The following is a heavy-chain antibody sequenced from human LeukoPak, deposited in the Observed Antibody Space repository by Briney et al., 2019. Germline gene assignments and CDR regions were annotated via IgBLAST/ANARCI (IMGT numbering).Heavy chain of an antibody. CDR3: ARLYYYDSSGSALDY. J-gene: IGHJ4*02. Sequence: GGTLRLSCAASGFTFSSYGMSWVRQAPGKGLEWVSAISGSGGSTYYADSVKGRFTISRDNSKNTLYLQMNSLRAEDTAVYYCARLYYYDSSGSALDYWGQGTLVTVSS. D-gene: IGHD3-22*01. V-gene: IGHV3-23*01. CDR1: GFTFSSYG. CDR2: ISGSGGST.